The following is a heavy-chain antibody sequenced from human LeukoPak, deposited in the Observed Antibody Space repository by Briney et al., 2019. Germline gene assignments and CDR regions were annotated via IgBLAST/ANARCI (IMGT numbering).Heavy chain of an antibody. J-gene: IGHJ4*02. Sequence: GGSLRLSCAASGFTFSNAWMSWVRQAPGKGLEWVGRIKSKTDGGTTDYAAPVKGRFTISRDDSKNTLYLQMNSLKTEDTAVYYCTTDSSYGYVWGSYRYVDYWGQGTLVTVSS. CDR1: GFTFSNAW. V-gene: IGHV3-15*01. CDR2: IKSKTDGGTT. D-gene: IGHD3-16*02. CDR3: TTDSSYGYVWGSYRYVDY.